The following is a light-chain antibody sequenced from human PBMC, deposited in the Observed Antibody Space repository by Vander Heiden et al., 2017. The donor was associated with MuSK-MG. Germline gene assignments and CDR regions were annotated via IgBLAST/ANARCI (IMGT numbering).Light chain of an antibody. V-gene: IGKV1-8*01. Sequence: AIRMTQSPSSLSASTGDRVTITCRASQGISSYLAWYQQKPGKAPKLLIYAASTLQSGVPSRLSGSGSGTDFTLTISCLQSEDFATYYCQQYYRYPFTFGPGTKVDIK. CDR2: AAS. J-gene: IGKJ3*01. CDR3: QQYYRYPFT. CDR1: QGISSY.